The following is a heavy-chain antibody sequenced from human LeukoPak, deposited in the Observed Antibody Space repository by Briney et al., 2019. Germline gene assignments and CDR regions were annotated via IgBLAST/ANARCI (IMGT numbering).Heavy chain of an antibody. V-gene: IGHV3-23*01. CDR3: ARDHGLPTSYWYYGMDV. CDR1: GLTSSNYA. CDR2: ISASGATT. J-gene: IGHJ6*02. D-gene: IGHD5-12*01. Sequence: GGSLRLSCVDSGLTSSNYAMSCVRQAPGKGLEWVSDISASGATTSYADSVKGRFTVSRDNSENTLYLQMNSLRAEDTAVYYCARDHGLPTSYWYYGMDVWGQGTTVIVSS.